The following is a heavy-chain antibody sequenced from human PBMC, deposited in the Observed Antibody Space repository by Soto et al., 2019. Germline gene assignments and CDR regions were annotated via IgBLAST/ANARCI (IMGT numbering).Heavy chain of an antibody. CDR2: ISSSSSYI. Sequence: EVQLVESGGGLVKPGGSLRLSCAASGFTFSSYSMNWVRQAPGKGLEGVSSISSSSSYIYYADSVKGLFTISRDNPKNSLYLQMNSLRAEDTAVYYCARDQPGYSYGYGLGYWGQGTLVTVSS. V-gene: IGHV3-21*01. CDR1: GFTFSSYS. D-gene: IGHD5-18*01. J-gene: IGHJ4*02. CDR3: ARDQPGYSYGYGLGY.